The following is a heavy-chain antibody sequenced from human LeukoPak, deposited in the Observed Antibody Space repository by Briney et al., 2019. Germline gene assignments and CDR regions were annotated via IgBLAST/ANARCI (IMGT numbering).Heavy chain of an antibody. J-gene: IGHJ6*03. Sequence: PSETLSLTCTVSGDSISSSSYYWGWIRQPPGKGLEWIGSIYYSGSTYYNPSLKSRVTISVDTSKNQFSLKLSSVTAADTAVYYCARTGGSFYFYYYMDVWGKGTTVTVSS. V-gene: IGHV4-39*07. CDR2: IYYSGST. D-gene: IGHD1-26*01. CDR3: ARTGGSFYFYYYMDV. CDR1: GDSISSSSYY.